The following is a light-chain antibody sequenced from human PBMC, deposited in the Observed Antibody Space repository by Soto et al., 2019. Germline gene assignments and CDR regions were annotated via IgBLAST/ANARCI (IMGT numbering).Light chain of an antibody. V-gene: IGKV3-20*01. CDR1: QSVSDTY. J-gene: IGKJ1*01. Sequence: EIVLTQSPGTLSLSPGERATLSCRASQSVSDTYLAWYQQKPGQPPRLLIYGASNRATGIPDRFSGSGSGTDFTLTVSRLEPEDFAVYYWQFGTLVWTFGQGTKVEIK. CDR2: GAS. CDR3: QFGTLVWT.